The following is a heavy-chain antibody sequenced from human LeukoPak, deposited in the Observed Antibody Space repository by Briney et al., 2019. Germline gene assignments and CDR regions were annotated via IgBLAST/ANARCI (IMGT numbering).Heavy chain of an antibody. CDR1: GFTFTSSA. J-gene: IGHJ4*02. Sequence: SVKVSCKASGFTFTSSAVQWVRQARGQRLEWIGWIVVGSGNTNYAQKFQERVTITRDMSTSTAYMELSSLRSEGTAVYYCAAGATRGPFDYWGQGTLVTVSS. CDR2: IVVGSGNT. CDR3: AAGATRGPFDY. D-gene: IGHD1-1*01. V-gene: IGHV1-58*01.